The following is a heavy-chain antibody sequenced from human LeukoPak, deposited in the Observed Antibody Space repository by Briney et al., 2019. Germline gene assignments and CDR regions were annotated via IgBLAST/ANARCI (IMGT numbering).Heavy chain of an antibody. V-gene: IGHV4-39*01. Sequence: PSETLSLTCTVSCGSISSSRYYWSWIRQPPGKGLEWIGSFYYSGSTYYNPSLKSRVIISVDTSKNQFSQKLSSVTAADTAVYYCARHCGHCSSYYFDYWGQGTLVTVSS. CDR3: ARHCGHCSSYYFDY. CDR2: FYYSGST. J-gene: IGHJ4*02. CDR1: CGSISSSRYY. D-gene: IGHD2-2*03.